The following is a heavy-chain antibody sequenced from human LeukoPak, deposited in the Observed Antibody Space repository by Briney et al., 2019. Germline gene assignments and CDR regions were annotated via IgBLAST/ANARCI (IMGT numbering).Heavy chain of an antibody. D-gene: IGHD3-10*01. J-gene: IGHJ5*02. CDR1: GFTFSSYA. CDR2: ISGSGGST. V-gene: IGHV3-23*01. CDR3: AKGRILVRGVIAT. Sequence: GGSLRLSCAASGFTFSSYAMSWVRQPPGKGLEWVSAISGSGGSTYYADSVKGRFTISRDNSKNTLYLQMNSLRAEDTAVYYCAKGRILVRGVIATWGQGTLATVSS.